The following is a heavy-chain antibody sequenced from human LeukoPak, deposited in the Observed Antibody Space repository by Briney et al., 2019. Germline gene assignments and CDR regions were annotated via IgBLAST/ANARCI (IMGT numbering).Heavy chain of an antibody. D-gene: IGHD5-18*01. CDR1: NGSLSGYH. J-gene: IGHJ4*02. CDR2: ISQSGST. CDR3: ARKRGGLNYGYRYFEF. Sequence: SETLSLTCAVYNGSLSGYHWSWIRQAPGKGLEWIGEISQSGSTDHNPSLKSRVTLSVDTSKNQFSLKMTSVSAADTAVYYCARKRGGLNYGYRYFEFWGQGTLGTVSS. V-gene: IGHV4-34*01.